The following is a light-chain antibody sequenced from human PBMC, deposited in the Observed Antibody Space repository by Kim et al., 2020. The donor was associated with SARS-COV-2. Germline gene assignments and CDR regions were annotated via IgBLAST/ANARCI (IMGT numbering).Light chain of an antibody. CDR3: SAWDSSLDAVV. Sequence: QAGLTQPPSVSKGLRQTATLTCTGNSNNVGFQGTSWLQQHQGHPPKLLSYRNNNRPSGISERFSASRSGNTASLTITGLQPEDEADYYCSAWDSSLDAVVFGGGTQLTVL. V-gene: IGLV10-54*01. CDR1: SNNVGFQG. J-gene: IGLJ2*01. CDR2: RNN.